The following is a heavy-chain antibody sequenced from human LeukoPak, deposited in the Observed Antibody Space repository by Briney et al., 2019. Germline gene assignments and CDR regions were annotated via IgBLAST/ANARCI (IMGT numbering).Heavy chain of an antibody. V-gene: IGHV1-18*01. D-gene: IGHD3-3*01. CDR1: GYTFTSYG. CDR3: ARGSMYYDFWSGYLRRTNDAFDI. J-gene: IGHJ3*02. CDR2: ISAYNGNT. Sequence: ASVTVSCTASGYTFTSYGISWVRQAPGQGLEWMGWISAYNGNTNYAQKLQGRVTMTTDTSTSTAHMELRSLRSDDTAVYYCARGSMYYDFWSGYLRRTNDAFDIWGQGTMVTVSS.